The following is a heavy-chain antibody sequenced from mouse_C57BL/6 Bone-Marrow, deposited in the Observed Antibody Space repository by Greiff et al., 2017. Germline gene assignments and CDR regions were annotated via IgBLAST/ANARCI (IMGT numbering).Heavy chain of an antibody. CDR3: ARHGDYYGSSYWYFDV. D-gene: IGHD1-1*01. V-gene: IGHV5-6*01. Sequence: EVQVVESGGDLVKPGGSLKLSCAASGFTSSSYGMSWVRQTPDKRLEWVATISSGGSYTYYPDSVKGRFTISRDNAKNTLYLQMSSLKSEDTAMYYCARHGDYYGSSYWYFDVWGTGTTVTVSS. CDR2: ISSGGSYT. J-gene: IGHJ1*03. CDR1: GFTSSSYG.